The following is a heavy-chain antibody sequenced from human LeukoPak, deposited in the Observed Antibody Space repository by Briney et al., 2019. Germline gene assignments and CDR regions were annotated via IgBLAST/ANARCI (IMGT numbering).Heavy chain of an antibody. CDR2: ISSSSSYT. V-gene: IGHV3-11*06. D-gene: IGHD1-1*01. Sequence: PGGSLRLSCAASGFTFSDYYMSWIRQAPGKGLEWVSYISSSSSYTKYGDSVKGRFTISRDNAKNSLYLQVNSLRAKDTAVYYCARGTGTTAYFDYWGQGTLVTVSS. J-gene: IGHJ4*02. CDR3: ARGTGTTAYFDY. CDR1: GFTFSDYY.